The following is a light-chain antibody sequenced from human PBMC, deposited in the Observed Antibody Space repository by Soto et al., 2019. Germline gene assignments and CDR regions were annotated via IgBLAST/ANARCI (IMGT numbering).Light chain of an antibody. V-gene: IGKV3-15*01. J-gene: IGKJ2*01. Sequence: EIVMTQSPATLSVSPGVRATLSCRASQSLSTNLAWYQQKPGQAPRLLMYGATTRATGVPARFSGSGSGTEFTLTISSLQSADFAVYYCQQYNNWPYTFGQGTKLEIK. CDR1: QSLSTN. CDR3: QQYNNWPYT. CDR2: GAT.